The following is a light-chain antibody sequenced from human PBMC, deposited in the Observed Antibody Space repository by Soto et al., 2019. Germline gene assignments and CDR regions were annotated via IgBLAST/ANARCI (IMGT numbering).Light chain of an antibody. J-gene: IGLJ2*01. CDR1: SSDVGGYNY. CDR3: CSHAGSFTLV. V-gene: IGLV2-11*01. Sequence: QSMLTQPRSVSGSPGQSVTISCTGTSSDVGGYNYVSWYQKYPGKAPRLMIYDVSKRPSGVPDRFSGSKSGNTASLTISGLQAEDEADYYCCSHAGSFTLVFGGGTKVTVL. CDR2: DVS.